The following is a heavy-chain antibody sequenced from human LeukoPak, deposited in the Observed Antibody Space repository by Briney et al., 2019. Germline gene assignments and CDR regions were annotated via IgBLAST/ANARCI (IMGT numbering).Heavy chain of an antibody. CDR1: GGSVDTFY. CDR3: AREGSSSTSCDWFDP. D-gene: IGHD2-2*01. CDR2: VYYTGST. J-gene: IGHJ5*02. Sequence: SETLSLTCSVSGGSVDTFYWTWIRQPPGKGLDWLGHVYYTGSTNYNSSLQDRISISIDMSKNQFSLKLSSVTAADTAVYYCAREGSSSTSCDWFDPWGQGTLVTVSS. V-gene: IGHV4-59*02.